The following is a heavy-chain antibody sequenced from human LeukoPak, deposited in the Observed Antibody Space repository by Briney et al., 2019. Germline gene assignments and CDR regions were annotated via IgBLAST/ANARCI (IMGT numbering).Heavy chain of an antibody. Sequence: SETLSLTCTVSGGSVSGGNYFWTWIRQPPGKGLEWIGYMYYSGSTYYNPSLKSRVIISVDPSKNQFTLKLTSVSAADTAMYYCARATDAIFNWFDSWGQGTLVTVSS. D-gene: IGHD2-21*02. CDR3: ARATDAIFNWFDS. V-gene: IGHV4-30-4*01. CDR1: GGSVSGGNYF. J-gene: IGHJ5*01. CDR2: MYYSGST.